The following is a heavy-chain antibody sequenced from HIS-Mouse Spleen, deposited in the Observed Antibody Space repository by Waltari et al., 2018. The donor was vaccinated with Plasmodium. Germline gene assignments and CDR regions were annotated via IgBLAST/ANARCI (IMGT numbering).Heavy chain of an antibody. Sequence: QVQLVQSGAEVKKPGASVKVSCQASGYTFTGSYMPWVRQAPGQGLEWMGWINPNSGGTNYAQKFQGRVTMTRDTSISTAYMELSRLRSDDTAVYYCARVLGYKAAAGTFVEYFQHWGQGTLVTVSS. J-gene: IGHJ1*01. CDR1: GYTFTGSY. CDR2: INPNSGGT. D-gene: IGHD6-13*01. CDR3: ARVLGYKAAAGTFVEYFQH. V-gene: IGHV1-2*02.